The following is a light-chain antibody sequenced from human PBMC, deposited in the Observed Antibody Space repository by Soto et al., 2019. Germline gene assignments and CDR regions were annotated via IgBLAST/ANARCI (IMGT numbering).Light chain of an antibody. CDR1: QSVSSSY. J-gene: IGKJ1*01. CDR3: QHYGSSLT. V-gene: IGKV3-20*01. Sequence: EIVLTQSPGTLSLSPGARATLSCRASQSVSSSYLAWYQQKPGQAPRLLIYGASIRATGITDRCSGSGSGTDFTLTISRLEPEDFAVYYCQHYGSSLTFGQGTRV. CDR2: GAS.